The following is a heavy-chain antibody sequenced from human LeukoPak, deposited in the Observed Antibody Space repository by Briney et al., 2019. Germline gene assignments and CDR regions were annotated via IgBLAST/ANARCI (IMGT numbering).Heavy chain of an antibody. Sequence: GGSLRLSCAASGFTFSSYAMHWVRQAPGKGLEWVSLISWDGGSTYYADSVKGRFTISRDNSKNSLYLQMNSLRAEDTALYYCAKDRTLFGEAIDYWGQGTLVTVSS. V-gene: IGHV3-43D*03. J-gene: IGHJ4*02. CDR3: AKDRTLFGEAIDY. D-gene: IGHD3-10*01. CDR1: GFTFSSYA. CDR2: ISWDGGST.